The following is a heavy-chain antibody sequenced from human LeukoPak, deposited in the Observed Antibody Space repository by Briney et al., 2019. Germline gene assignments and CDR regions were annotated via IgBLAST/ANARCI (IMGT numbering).Heavy chain of an antibody. CDR1: GFTFSTYE. CDR2: ISSSGSTI. CDR3: ARGRGGISVAATSAFDI. D-gene: IGHD6-19*01. Sequence: GGSLRLSCAASGFTFSTYEMNWDRQAPGKGLVWVSYISSSGSTIYYADSVKGRFTISRDNAKNSLYLQMNSLRAEDTAVYYCARGRGGISVAATSAFDIWGQGTMVTVSS. V-gene: IGHV3-48*03. J-gene: IGHJ3*02.